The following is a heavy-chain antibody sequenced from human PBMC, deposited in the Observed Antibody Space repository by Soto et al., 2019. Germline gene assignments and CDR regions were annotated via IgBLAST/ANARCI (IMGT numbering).Heavy chain of an antibody. J-gene: IGHJ5*02. CDR1: GFTFSSYA. D-gene: IGHD3-10*01. V-gene: IGHV3-23*01. CDR3: AKDLGMIPLISGSYYNDP. CDR2: ISGSGGST. Sequence: GGSLRLSCAASGFTFSSYAMSWVRQAPGKGLEWVSAISGSGGSTYYADSVKGRFTISRDNSKNTLYLQMNSLRAEDTAVYYCAKDLGMIPLISGSYYNDPWGQGTLVTVSS.